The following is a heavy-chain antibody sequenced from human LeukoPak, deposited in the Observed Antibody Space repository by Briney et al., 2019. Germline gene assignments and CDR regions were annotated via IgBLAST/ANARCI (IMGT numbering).Heavy chain of an antibody. CDR1: GFTFSNYA. CDR2: ISGNGDIT. Sequence: PGGSLRLSCAASGFTFSNYAMSWVRRAPGKGLEWVSAISGNGDITYYTDSVKGRFTISRDNSKNTLYLQMNSLRAEDTAIYYCAKVTGGDMITYGGLDYWGQGTLVTVSS. D-gene: IGHD3-16*01. CDR3: AKVTGGDMITYGGLDY. V-gene: IGHV3-23*01. J-gene: IGHJ4*02.